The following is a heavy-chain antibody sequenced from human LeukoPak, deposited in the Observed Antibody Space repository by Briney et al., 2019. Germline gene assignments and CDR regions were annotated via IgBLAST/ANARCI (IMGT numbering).Heavy chain of an antibody. CDR3: ARGSFYDFWSGREKRPLDY. Sequence: SQTLSLTCTVSGGSISSGDYYWSWIRQPPGKGLEWIGYIYYSGSTYYNPSLKSRVTISVDTSKNQFSLKLSSVTAADTAVDYCARGSFYDFWSGREKRPLDYWGQGTLVTVSS. CDR1: GGSISSGDYY. V-gene: IGHV4-30-4*08. J-gene: IGHJ4*02. D-gene: IGHD3-3*01. CDR2: IYYSGST.